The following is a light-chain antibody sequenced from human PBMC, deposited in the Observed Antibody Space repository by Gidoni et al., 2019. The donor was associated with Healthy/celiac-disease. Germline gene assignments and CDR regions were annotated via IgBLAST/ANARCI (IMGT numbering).Light chain of an antibody. CDR1: SSDVGGYNY. V-gene: IGLV2-14*03. CDR2: DVS. J-gene: IGLJ2*01. Sequence: QSALTQPVSVSGSPGQSITISCTGTSSDVGGYNYVSWYQQHPGKAPKLMIYDVSNRPSGVSNRFSGSKSGNTASLTISGLQAEDEADYYCSSYTSSSILVFGGGTKLTVL. CDR3: SSYTSSSILV.